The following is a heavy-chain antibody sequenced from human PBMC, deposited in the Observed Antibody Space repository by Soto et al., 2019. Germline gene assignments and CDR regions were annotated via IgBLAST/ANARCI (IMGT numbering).Heavy chain of an antibody. D-gene: IGHD6-19*01. J-gene: IGHJ4*02. CDR3: AKGGRLWLFTSDFNY. V-gene: IGHV3-30*18. CDR1: GFTFSDYA. CDR2: VSHDGRNT. Sequence: VQLVESGGGVVQPGRSLRLSCAASGFTFSDYAMHWVRQAPGKGLEWVAVVSHDGRNTHYADSVKGRFTISIDSSKNTVSVEMTCLRAEDADVYYFAKGGRLWLFTSDFNYWGQGSVVTVSS.